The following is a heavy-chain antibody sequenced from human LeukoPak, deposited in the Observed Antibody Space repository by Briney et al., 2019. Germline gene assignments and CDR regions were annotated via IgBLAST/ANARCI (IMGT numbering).Heavy chain of an antibody. CDR3: AREGDSQGSLDP. CDR1: GGSFSGYY. CDR2: IYYSGST. V-gene: IGHV4-59*01. D-gene: IGHD3-16*01. Sequence: NPSETLSLTCAVYGGSFSGYYWSWIRQPPGKGLEWIGYIYYSGSTNYNPSLKSRVTISVDASKNQFSLKLSSVTAADTAVYYCAREGDSQGSLDPWGQGTLVTVSS. J-gene: IGHJ5*02.